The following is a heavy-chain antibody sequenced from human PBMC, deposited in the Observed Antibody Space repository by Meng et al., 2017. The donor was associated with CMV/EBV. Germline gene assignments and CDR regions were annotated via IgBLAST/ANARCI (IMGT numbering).Heavy chain of an antibody. Sequence: GESLKISCAASGFTFSSYSMNWVRQAPGKGLEWVSSISSSSSYIYYADSVKGRFTISRDNAKNSLYLQMNSLRAEDTAVYYCARVQSDYDFWSGWSYGMDVWGQGTTVTVSS. V-gene: IGHV3-21*01. CDR1: GFTFSSYS. J-gene: IGHJ6*02. CDR2: ISSSSSYI. D-gene: IGHD3-3*01. CDR3: ARVQSDYDFWSGWSYGMDV.